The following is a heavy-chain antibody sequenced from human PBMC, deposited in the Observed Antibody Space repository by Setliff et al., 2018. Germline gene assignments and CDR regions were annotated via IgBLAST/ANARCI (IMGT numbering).Heavy chain of an antibody. J-gene: IGHJ3*02. CDR1: GFAFSSSA. V-gene: IGHV3-23*01. D-gene: IGHD3-10*01. CDR2: ISSTITST. CDR3: AKERTAMVRGVIIYDAFDI. Sequence: GSLRLSCAASGFAFSSSAMAWVRQAPGKGLEWVSAISSTITSTYYADSVKGRFTISRDNSKNTLYLQMNSLRAEDTAVYYCAKERTAMVRGVIIYDAFDIWGQGTMVTVSS.